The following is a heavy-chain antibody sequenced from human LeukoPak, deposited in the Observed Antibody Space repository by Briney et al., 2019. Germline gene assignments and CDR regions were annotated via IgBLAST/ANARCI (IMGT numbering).Heavy chain of an antibody. J-gene: IGHJ4*02. D-gene: IGHD6-19*01. CDR2: IYSGGST. CDR3: ARAYSSGWYVFDY. Sequence: PSETLSLTCTVSGYSISSGYYWSWVRQAPGKGLEWVSVIYSGGSTYYADSVKGRFTISRDNSKNTLYLQMNSLRAEDTAVYYCARAYSSGWYVFDYWGQGTLVTVSS. CDR1: GYSISSGYY. V-gene: IGHV3-66*01.